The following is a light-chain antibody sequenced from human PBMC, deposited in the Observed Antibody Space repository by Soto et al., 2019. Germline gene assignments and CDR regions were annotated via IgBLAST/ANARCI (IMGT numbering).Light chain of an antibody. V-gene: IGKV3-20*01. Sequence: EIVLTQSPGTLSLSPGERATLSCRAIQSVSSSYLAWYQQKPGQAPRLLIYGASSRATGIPDRFSGSGSGTDFTLIISRLEPEDFAGYYCQHYGFSPPITFGQGTRLEIK. CDR1: QSVSSSY. CDR2: GAS. CDR3: QHYGFSPPIT. J-gene: IGKJ5*01.